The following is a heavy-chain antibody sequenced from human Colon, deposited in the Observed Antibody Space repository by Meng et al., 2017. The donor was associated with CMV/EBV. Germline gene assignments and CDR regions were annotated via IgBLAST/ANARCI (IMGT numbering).Heavy chain of an antibody. CDR1: GDSSTRYY. V-gene: IGHV4-59*01. Sequence: GSLRPSCTVSGDSSTRYYWSWIRQSPRNGLEWIGYIFYSGSSYYSPSFKSRVMMSVDMSKTQFSLRLTSVTAADTAVYYCARGAGYCSGDGCLKYHLDSWGQGMLVTVSS. CDR2: IFYSGSS. CDR3: ARGAGYCSGDGCLKYHLDS. D-gene: IGHD2-15*01. J-gene: IGHJ4*02.